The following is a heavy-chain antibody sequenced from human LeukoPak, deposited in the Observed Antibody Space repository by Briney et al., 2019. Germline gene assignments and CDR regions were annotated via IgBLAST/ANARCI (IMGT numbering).Heavy chain of an antibody. Sequence: GGSLRLSCAASGFTFSSYAMCWVRQAPGKGLEWVSAISGSGGSTYYADSVKGRFIISRDNSRNTLYLQMNSLRAEDTAVYYCAKDTPDDIAVAAPYFDYWGQGTLVTVSS. J-gene: IGHJ4*02. CDR2: ISGSGGST. V-gene: IGHV3-23*01. D-gene: IGHD6-19*01. CDR1: GFTFSSYA. CDR3: AKDTPDDIAVAAPYFDY.